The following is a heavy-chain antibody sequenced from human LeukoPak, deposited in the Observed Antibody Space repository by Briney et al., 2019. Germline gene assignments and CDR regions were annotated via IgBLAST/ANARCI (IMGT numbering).Heavy chain of an antibody. V-gene: IGHV1-69*13. CDR3: ARGGCSSTSCYTGRYYFDY. Sequence: SVKVSCKASGGTFSSYAISWGRQAPGQGLEWMGGIIPIFGTANYAQKFQGRVTTTADESTSTAYMELSSLRSEDTAVYYCARGGCSSTSCYTGRYYFDYWGQGTLVTVSS. CDR1: GGTFSSYA. CDR2: IIPIFGTA. J-gene: IGHJ4*02. D-gene: IGHD2-2*02.